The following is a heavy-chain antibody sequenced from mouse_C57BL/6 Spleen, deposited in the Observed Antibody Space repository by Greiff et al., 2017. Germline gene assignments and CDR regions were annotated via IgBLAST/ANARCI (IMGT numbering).Heavy chain of an antibody. CDR1: GFTFTDYY. Sequence: EVKLQESGGGLVQPGGSLSLSCEASGFTFTDYYMSWVRQPPGKALEWLGFIRNKANGYTTEYSASVKGRFTISRDNPQSILYLQMSALRTEDSATYYCARYDPFDYRGQGTTLTVSS. CDR2: IRNKANGYTT. V-gene: IGHV7-3*01. J-gene: IGHJ2*01. CDR3: ARYDPFDY.